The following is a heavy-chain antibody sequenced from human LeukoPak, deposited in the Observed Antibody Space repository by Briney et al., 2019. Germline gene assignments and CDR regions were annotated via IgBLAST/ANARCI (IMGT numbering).Heavy chain of an antibody. V-gene: IGHV1-18*01. Sequence: GASVTVSCKASGYTFTSYGISWVRQAPGQGLEWMGWISAYNGNTNYAQKLQGRVTMTTDTSTSTAYMELRSLRSDDTAVYYCARDDPSYGQGGFDYWGQGTLVTVSS. D-gene: IGHD2/OR15-2a*01. CDR1: GYTFTSYG. J-gene: IGHJ4*02. CDR2: ISAYNGNT. CDR3: ARDDPSYGQGGFDY.